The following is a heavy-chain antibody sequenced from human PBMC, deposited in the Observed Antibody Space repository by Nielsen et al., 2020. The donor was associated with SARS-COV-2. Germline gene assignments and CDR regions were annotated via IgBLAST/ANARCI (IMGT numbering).Heavy chain of an antibody. V-gene: IGHV3-30*12. CDR3: TKGAQLGDF. CDR1: GFSINKFG. Sequence: GGSLSLSCEASGFSINKFGMHWVRQAPGKGLDWVTFISYDGSVKYYSNSVKGRFTISTDMSKNTLYLQMNSLRPEDTAVYYCTKGAQLGDFWSQGTLVTVSS. D-gene: IGHD6-13*01. CDR2: ISYDGSVK. J-gene: IGHJ4*02.